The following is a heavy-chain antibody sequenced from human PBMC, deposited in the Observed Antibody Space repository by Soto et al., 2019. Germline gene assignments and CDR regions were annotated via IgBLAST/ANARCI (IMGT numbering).Heavy chain of an antibody. CDR2: IYYSGST. Sequence: QVQLQESGPGLVKPSETLSLTCTVSGGSVSCGSYYWSWIRQPPGKGLEWIGYIYYSGSTNYNPSLKSRVTISVDTSKNQFSLKLSSVTAADTAVYYCARVSGSLGRFDPWGQGTLVTVSS. CDR1: GGSVSCGSYY. V-gene: IGHV4-61*01. D-gene: IGHD6-13*01. J-gene: IGHJ5*02. CDR3: ARVSGSLGRFDP.